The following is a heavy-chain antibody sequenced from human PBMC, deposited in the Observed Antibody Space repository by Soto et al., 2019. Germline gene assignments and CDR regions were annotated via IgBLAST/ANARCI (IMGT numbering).Heavy chain of an antibody. V-gene: IGHV3-7*05. J-gene: IGHJ5*02. D-gene: IGHD3-16*01. CDR1: GFTFSSYW. CDR2: IKQDGSEK. Sequence: EVQLVESGGGLVQPGGSLRLSCAASGFTFSSYWMSWVRQAPGKGLEWVANIKQDGSEKYYVDSVNGRLTISRDNAKNSLYLQMNSMRAEGTAVYYCAGVLRGAGEDWCDPWGQGTLVTVSS. CDR3: AGVLRGAGEDWCDP.